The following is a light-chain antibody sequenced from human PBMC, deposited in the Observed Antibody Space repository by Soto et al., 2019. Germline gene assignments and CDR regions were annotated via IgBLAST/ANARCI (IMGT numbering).Light chain of an antibody. V-gene: IGKV1-27*01. Sequence: DIQMTQSPSSRSASLGYSVTITCRASQGISNYLAWYQQKPGKVPKLLIYAASTLQSGVPSRFSGSGSGTDFTLTISSLQPEDVATYYCQKYNSAPFTFGQGTRLEI. CDR2: AAS. CDR1: QGISNY. CDR3: QKYNSAPFT. J-gene: IGKJ5*01.